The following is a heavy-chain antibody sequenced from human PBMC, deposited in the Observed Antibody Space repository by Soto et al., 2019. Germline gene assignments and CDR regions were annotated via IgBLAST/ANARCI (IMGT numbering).Heavy chain of an antibody. CDR3: AKLTTS. Sequence: GGSLTLSCAASGLTFFSSAMSWVRQAPGKGLEWVSTTTTSGAGTYYADSVKGRFTISRDNSKNTLYLQMNSLRVEDTAVYYCAKLTTSWGQGTLVTVSS. CDR2: TTTSGAGT. V-gene: IGHV3-23*01. J-gene: IGHJ5*02. CDR1: GLTFFSSA.